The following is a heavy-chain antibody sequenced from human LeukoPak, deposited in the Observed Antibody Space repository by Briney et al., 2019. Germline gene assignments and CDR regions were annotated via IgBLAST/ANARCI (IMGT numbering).Heavy chain of an antibody. J-gene: IGHJ5*02. V-gene: IGHV4-59*08. CDR3: ARLVAVAGSSDWFDP. CDR2: IYYSGST. CDR1: GGSISSYY. D-gene: IGHD6-19*01. Sequence: SETLSLTCTVSGGSISSYYWSWIRQPPGKGLEWIGYIYYSGSTNYNPSLTSRVTISVDTSKNQFSLKLNSVTAADTAVYYCARLVAVAGSSDWFDPWGQGILVTVSS.